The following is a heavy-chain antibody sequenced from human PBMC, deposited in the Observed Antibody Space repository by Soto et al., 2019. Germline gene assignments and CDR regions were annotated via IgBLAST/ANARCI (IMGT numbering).Heavy chain of an antibody. D-gene: IGHD6-19*01. CDR3: ASSADNSGWYYFDS. J-gene: IGHJ4*02. Sequence: QVQLVQCGSEVKKPGSSVKVSCKASGGTFRSYAISWVRQAPGQGLAWMGGIIPIFGTANYAQQFQGRVTITADESTSTGYMDLSSLTSEDTAVYYCASSADNSGWYYFDSWGQGTLVTVSS. V-gene: IGHV1-69*12. CDR2: IIPIFGTA. CDR1: GGTFRSYA.